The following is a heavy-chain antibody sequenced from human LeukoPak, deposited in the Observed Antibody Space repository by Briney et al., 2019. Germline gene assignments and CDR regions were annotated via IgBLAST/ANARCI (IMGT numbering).Heavy chain of an antibody. CDR3: AKDRCSNGIGCYYYYMDV. D-gene: IGHD2-8*01. J-gene: IGHJ6*03. CDR1: GFTLSSYW. Sequence: GGSLRLSCAASGFTLSSYWMSWVRQAPGKGLEWVANIKQDGSEKYYVDSVKGRFTISRDNAKNSLYLQMNSLRAEDTAVYYCAKDRCSNGIGCYYYYMDVWGKGTTVTISS. V-gene: IGHV3-7*01. CDR2: IKQDGSEK.